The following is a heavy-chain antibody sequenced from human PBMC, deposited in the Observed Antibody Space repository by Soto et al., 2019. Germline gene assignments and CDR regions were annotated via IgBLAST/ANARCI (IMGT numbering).Heavy chain of an antibody. D-gene: IGHD3-22*01. CDR3: AREGGSYDSGGYLIRGASDI. J-gene: IGHJ3*02. V-gene: IGHV4-31*11. CDR1: GVSINSGGYY. Sequence: SETLSLTCAVSGVSINSGGYYWNWIRHLPGKGLEWIGNIYFRGNTYYSPSLESRLTISVDTSKNQFSLKLTSVTAADTAVYYCAREGGSYDSGGYLIRGASDIWGQGTMVTVSS. CDR2: IYFRGNT.